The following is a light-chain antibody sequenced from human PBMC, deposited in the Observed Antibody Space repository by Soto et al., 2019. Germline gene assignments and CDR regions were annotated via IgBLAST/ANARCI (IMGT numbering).Light chain of an antibody. V-gene: IGLV2-14*03. CDR3: SSYTTSNTRQIV. CDR1: NNEIVGYNY. J-gene: IGLJ1*01. CDR2: DVS. Sequence: QFALTPAASLSWAPGQSITISCTGNNNEIVGYNYVSWYQHHPGKAPKLMIFDVSNRPSGVSNRFSGSKSGNTASLTISGLQPEDEADYYCSSYTTSNTRQIVFGTGTKVTVL.